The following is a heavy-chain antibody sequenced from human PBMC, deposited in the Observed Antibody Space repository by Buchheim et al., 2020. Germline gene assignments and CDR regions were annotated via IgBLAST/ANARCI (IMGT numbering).Heavy chain of an antibody. CDR2: IIPMFGTV. J-gene: IGHJ2*01. CDR1: EGTLNTYG. V-gene: IGHV1-69*06. CDR3: ARSTAETRWFFDV. D-gene: IGHD6-6*01. Sequence: QVQLVQSGAEVKKPGSSVKFSCKASEGTLNTYGVSWVRQAPGQGLEWMAGIIPMFGTVYYAQKFQGRVTITADTSTGPVYVEVTSLRFEDTAVYYCARSTAETRWFFDVWGRGT.